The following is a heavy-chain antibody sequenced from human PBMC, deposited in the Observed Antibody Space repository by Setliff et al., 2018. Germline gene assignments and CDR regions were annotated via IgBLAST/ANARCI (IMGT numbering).Heavy chain of an antibody. D-gene: IGHD3-16*01. CDR3: RLWSHNYRNDY. V-gene: IGHV4-39*01. CDR1: DVSISDTTYY. Sequence: SETLSLTCSVSDVSISDTTYYWAWVRQPPGKGLEWIGTVSFFGASYSNPSLKSRLTISLDKSGNRFSLKLTSVTAADTAVYYCRLWSHNYRNDYWAQGTLVTVSS. CDR2: VSFFGAS. J-gene: IGHJ4*02.